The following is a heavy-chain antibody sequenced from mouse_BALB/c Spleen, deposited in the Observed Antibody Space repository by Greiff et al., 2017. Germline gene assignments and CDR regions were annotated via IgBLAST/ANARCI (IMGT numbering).Heavy chain of an antibody. D-gene: IGHD1-1*02. CDR1: GYAFSSSW. V-gene: IGHV1-82*01. Sequence: QVQLQQSGPELVKPGASVKISCKASGYAFSSSWMNWVKQRPGQGLEWIGRIYPGDGDTNYNGKFKGKATLTADKSSSTAYMQLSSLTSVDSAVYFCARWGSYGAMDYWGQGTSVTVSS. CDR3: ARWGSYGAMDY. J-gene: IGHJ4*01. CDR2: IYPGDGDT.